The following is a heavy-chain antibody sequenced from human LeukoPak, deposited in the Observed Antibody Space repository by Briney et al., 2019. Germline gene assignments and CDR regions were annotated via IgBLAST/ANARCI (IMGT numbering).Heavy chain of an antibody. CDR1: GYTFTGYY. Sequence: ASVKVSCKASGYTFTGYYMHWVRQAPGQGLEWMGWINPNSGGTNYAQKFQGRVTMTRDTSISTAYMELSRLRSDDTAMYFCTRLGAYSPPSTGGNAFDLWGQGTLVTVSS. CDR3: TRLGAYSPPSTGGNAFDL. CDR2: INPNSGGT. D-gene: IGHD3-16*01. J-gene: IGHJ3*01. V-gene: IGHV1-2*02.